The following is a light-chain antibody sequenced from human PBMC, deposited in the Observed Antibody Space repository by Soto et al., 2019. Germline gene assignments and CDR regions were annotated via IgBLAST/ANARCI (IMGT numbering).Light chain of an antibody. CDR3: QSYDSTLSARYV. V-gene: IGLV1-40*01. Sequence: QSVLAQPPSVSGAPGQRVTISCTGSSSNIGAGYDVHWYQQRPGTAPKLLIFGNTNRPSGVPDRFSGSKSGTSASLAITGLQAEDEGDYYCQSYDSTLSARYVVGTGTKV. J-gene: IGLJ1*01. CDR1: SSNIGAGYD. CDR2: GNT.